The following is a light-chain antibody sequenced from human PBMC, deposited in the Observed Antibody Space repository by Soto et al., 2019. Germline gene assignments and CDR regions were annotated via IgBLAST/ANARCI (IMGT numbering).Light chain of an antibody. CDR1: SSDVGGYNY. Sequence: HSALTQPPSASGSPGQSVTISCTGTSSDVGGYNYVSWYQQHPGKAPKLIIHEVTKRPSGVPDRISGSKSGNTASLTVSGLQAEDEADYYCSSYADRNKFLFGGGTKVTVL. V-gene: IGLV2-8*01. CDR2: EVT. J-gene: IGLJ3*02. CDR3: SSYADRNKFL.